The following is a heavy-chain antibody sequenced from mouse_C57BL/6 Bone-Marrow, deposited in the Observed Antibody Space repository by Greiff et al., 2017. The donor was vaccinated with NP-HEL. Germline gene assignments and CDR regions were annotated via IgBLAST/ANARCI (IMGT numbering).Heavy chain of an antibody. CDR1: GYTFTEYT. D-gene: IGHD3-2*02. CDR3: ARHASDSSGRLYAMDY. V-gene: IGHV1-62-2*01. J-gene: IGHJ4*01. Sequence: QVQLKESGAELVKPGASVKLSCKASGYTFTEYTIHWVKQRSGQGLEWIGWFYPGSGSIKYNEKFKDKATLTADKSSSTVYMELSRLTSEDSAVYFCARHASDSSGRLYAMDYWGQGTSVTVSS. CDR2: FYPGSGSI.